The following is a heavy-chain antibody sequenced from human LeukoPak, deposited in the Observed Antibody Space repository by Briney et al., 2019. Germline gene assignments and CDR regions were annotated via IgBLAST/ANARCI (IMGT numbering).Heavy chain of an antibody. V-gene: IGHV4-4*07. CDR2: MFYSGNT. D-gene: IGHD2-2*01. CDR1: GASITSYH. CDR3: ARDQEHCSGTSCYPYWYDS. J-gene: IGHJ5*01. Sequence: SETLSLTCTVSGASITSYHWSWIRQPAGKGLEWIGRMFYSGNTDYNPSLMSRLTMSIDTSKNQFSLKLSSVTAADTAVYFCARDQEHCSGTSCYPYWYDSWGQGTLVTVSS.